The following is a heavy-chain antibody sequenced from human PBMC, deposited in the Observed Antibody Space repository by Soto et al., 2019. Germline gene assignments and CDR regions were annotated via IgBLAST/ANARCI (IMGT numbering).Heavy chain of an antibody. V-gene: IGHV3-30-3*01. D-gene: IGHD6-13*01. CDR1: GFTFSSYA. CDR2: ISYDGSNK. J-gene: IGHJ4*02. CDR3: ARDALLIAATGTGLDY. Sequence: QVQLVESGGGVVQPGRSLRLSCAASGFTFSSYAMHWVRQAPGKGLEWVAVISYDGSNKYYADSVKGRFTISRDNSKNTLYLQMNSLRAEDTAVYYCARDALLIAATGTGLDYWGQGTLVTVSS.